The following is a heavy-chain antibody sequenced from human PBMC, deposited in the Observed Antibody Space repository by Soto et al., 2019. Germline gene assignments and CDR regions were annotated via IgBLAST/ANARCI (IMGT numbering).Heavy chain of an antibody. Sequence: GGSLRLSCAASGFTFSSYSMNWVRQAPGRGLEWVSYISSSSSTIYYADSVKGRFTISRDNAKNSLYLQMNSLRDEDTAVYYCARVYCSSTICYPYYYGMDVWVQGTTVTVSS. CDR1: GFTFSSYS. D-gene: IGHD2-2*01. V-gene: IGHV3-48*02. J-gene: IGHJ6*02. CDR3: ARVYCSSTICYPYYYGMDV. CDR2: ISSSSSTI.